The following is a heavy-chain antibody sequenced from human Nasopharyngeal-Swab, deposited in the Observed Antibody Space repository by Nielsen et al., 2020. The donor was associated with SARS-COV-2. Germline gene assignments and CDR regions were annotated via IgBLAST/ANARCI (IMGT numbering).Heavy chain of an antibody. V-gene: IGHV6-1*01. D-gene: IGHD3-22*01. Sequence: SQTLSLTCAISGDSVPSNSAAWNWIRQSPSRGLEWLGRTYYRSKWYNDYAVSVKSRITINPDTSKNQFSPQLNSVTPEDTAVYYCAKAGYYYDSSGYCIDYWGQGTLVTVSS. CDR2: TYYRSKWYN. CDR1: GDSVPSNSAA. CDR3: AKAGYYYDSSGYCIDY. J-gene: IGHJ4*02.